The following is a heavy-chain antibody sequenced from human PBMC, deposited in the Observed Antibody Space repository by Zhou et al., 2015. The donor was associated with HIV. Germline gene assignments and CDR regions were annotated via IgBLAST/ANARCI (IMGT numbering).Heavy chain of an antibody. CDR2: IIPIFGTA. CDR3: ARRSDISDYFDY. CDR1: GGTFSGSD. V-gene: IGHV1-69*06. D-gene: IGHD3-3*02. J-gene: IGHJ4*02. Sequence: LLQSGPEVRKPGSSVKVSCKASGGTFSGSDLSWVRQAPGQGLEWMGGIIPIFGTANFAQKFQDRVTITADRSTNTAYMELRSLTSEDTAVYYCARRSDISDYFDYWGQGTLVTVSS.